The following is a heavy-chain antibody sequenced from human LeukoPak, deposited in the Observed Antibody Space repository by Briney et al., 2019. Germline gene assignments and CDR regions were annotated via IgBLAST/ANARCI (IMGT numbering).Heavy chain of an antibody. CDR2: MYYSGSI. V-gene: IGHV4-39*07. Sequence: SETLSLTCTVSGGSISSSNYYWGWIRQPPSEGLEWIGSMYYSGSIFYNPSLKSRVTISVNTSKNQSSLKVTSVTAADTAVYYCARTRVPGSYSPKGPFDYWGQGTLVTVSS. CDR3: ARTRVPGSYSPKGPFDY. CDR1: GGSISSSNYY. J-gene: IGHJ4*02. D-gene: IGHD1-26*01.